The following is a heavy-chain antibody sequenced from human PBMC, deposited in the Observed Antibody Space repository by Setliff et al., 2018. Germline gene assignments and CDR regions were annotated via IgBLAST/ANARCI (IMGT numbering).Heavy chain of an antibody. CDR2: ISHSGST. CDR3: ARPLYYNFWSGYPDYYYYIDV. Sequence: PSETLSLTCTVSGYSISSGHYWGWIRQPTGKGLEWIGSISHSGSTYYNPSLRSRFTISVDTSKNQFSMKLSSVTAADTAVYYCARPLYYNFWSGYPDYYYYIDVWGKGTTVTVSS. J-gene: IGHJ6*03. CDR1: GYSISSGHY. D-gene: IGHD3-3*01. V-gene: IGHV4-38-2*02.